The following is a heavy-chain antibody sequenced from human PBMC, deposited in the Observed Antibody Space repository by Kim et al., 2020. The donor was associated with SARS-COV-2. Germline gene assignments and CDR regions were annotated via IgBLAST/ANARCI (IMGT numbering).Heavy chain of an antibody. D-gene: IGHD1-1*01. CDR3: ARDPEQHHYYYYYYGMDV. Sequence: GGSLRLSCAASGFTFSSYSMNWVRQAPGKGLEWVSSISSSSSYIYYADSVKGRFTISRDNAKNSLYLQMNSLRAEDTAVYYCARDPEQHHYYYYYYGMDVWGQGTTVTVSS. CDR2: ISSSSSYI. V-gene: IGHV3-21*01. J-gene: IGHJ6*02. CDR1: GFTFSSYS.